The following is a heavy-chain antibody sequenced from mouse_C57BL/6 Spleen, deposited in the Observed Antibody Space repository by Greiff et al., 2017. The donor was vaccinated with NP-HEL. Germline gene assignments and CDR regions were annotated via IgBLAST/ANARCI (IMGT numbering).Heavy chain of an antibody. Sequence: VKLQQSGAELVRPGSSVKLSCKASGSTFTSYWMHWVKQRPIQSLEWIGNIDPSDSETHYNQKFKDKATLTVDKSSSTAYMQLSSLTSEDSAVYYCARGEMGKNWGQGTLVTVSA. CDR1: GSTFTSYW. CDR3: ARGEMGKN. J-gene: IGHJ3*01. V-gene: IGHV1-52*01. D-gene: IGHD2-3*01. CDR2: IDPSDSET.